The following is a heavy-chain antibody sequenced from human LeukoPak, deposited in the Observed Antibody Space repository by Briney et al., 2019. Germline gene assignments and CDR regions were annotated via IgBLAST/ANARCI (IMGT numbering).Heavy chain of an antibody. V-gene: IGHV3-48*03. CDR2: ISSSGSTI. J-gene: IGHJ6*03. D-gene: IGHD4-11*01. CDR1: GFTFSSYE. CDR3: ARDRRDSVVSYMDV. Sequence: GGSLRLSCAASGFTFSSYEMNWVRQAPGKGLEWVSYISSSGSTIYYADSMKGRFTISRDNAKNSLYLQMNSLRAEDTAVYYCARDRRDSVVSYMDVWGKGTTVTISS.